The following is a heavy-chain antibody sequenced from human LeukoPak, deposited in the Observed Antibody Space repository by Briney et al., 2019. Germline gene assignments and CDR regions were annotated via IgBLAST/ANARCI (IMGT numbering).Heavy chain of an antibody. J-gene: IGHJ4*02. CDR1: GYTITSYW. V-gene: IGHV5-51*01. D-gene: IGHD1-1*01. CDR3: ARGGNSDDGYFDY. CDR2: IYPGDSDT. Sequence: GESLKISCKGSGYTITSYWIGWVRQMPGKGLEWMGIIYPGDSDTRYSPSFQGQVTISADKSISAAYLQWSSLKASDTAMFYCARGGNSDDGYFDYWGQGTLVTVSS.